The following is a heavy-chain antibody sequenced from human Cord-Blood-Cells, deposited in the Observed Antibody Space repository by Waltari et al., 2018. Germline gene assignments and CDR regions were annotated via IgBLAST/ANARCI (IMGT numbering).Heavy chain of an antibody. J-gene: IGHJ5*02. CDR3: ARALREPYWFDP. V-gene: IGHV1-69*01. D-gene: IGHD3-16*01. Sequence: QVQLVHSGAEVKKPGSSVKVSCKASGGPFSSYAISWLRQAPGQGLEWMGGIIPIFGTANSAQKFQGRVTITADESTSTAYMELSSLRSEDTAVYYCARALREPYWFDPWGQGTLVTVSS. CDR1: GGPFSSYA. CDR2: IIPIFGTA.